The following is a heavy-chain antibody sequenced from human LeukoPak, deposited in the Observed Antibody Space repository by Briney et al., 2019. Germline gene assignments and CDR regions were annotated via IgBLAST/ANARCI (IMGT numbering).Heavy chain of an antibody. CDR1: KFTFSNYG. CDR2: VSSDGGTK. V-gene: IGHV3-30*03. D-gene: IGHD2-2*01. Sequence: PGGSLRLSCTASKFTFSNYGMQWVRQAPGKGLEWVAVVSSDGGTKYYADSVKGRFTISRDNSKNTLYLQMNSLRAEDTAVYYCAASLPNIVVVPATKGPFGYWGQGALVTVSS. J-gene: IGHJ4*02. CDR3: AASLPNIVVVPATKGPFGY.